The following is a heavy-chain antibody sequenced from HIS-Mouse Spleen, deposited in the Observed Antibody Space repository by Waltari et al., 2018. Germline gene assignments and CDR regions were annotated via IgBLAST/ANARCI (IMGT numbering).Heavy chain of an antibody. CDR1: GFTFSSYA. J-gene: IGHJ5*02. D-gene: IGHD1-7*01. CDR3: ARPKYNWNSIWFDP. Sequence: QVQLVESGGGVVQPGRSLRLSCAASGFTFSSYAMHWVRQAPGKGLEWVAVISYDGSTKYYADSVKGRFTISRDNSKNTLYLQMNSLRAEDTAVYYCARPKYNWNSIWFDPWGQGTLVTVSS. V-gene: IGHV3-30*04. CDR2: ISYDGSTK.